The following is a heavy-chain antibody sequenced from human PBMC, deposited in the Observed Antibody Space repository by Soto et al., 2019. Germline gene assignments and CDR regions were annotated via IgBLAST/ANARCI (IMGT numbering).Heavy chain of an antibody. Sequence: PSETLSLTCSVSGGSISRGGYSWSWIRQPPGKGLEWIGYIYESGRTYYKPSLKSRVIISADRSKNQFSLEMTSVTAADTAVYYCARGDRYRGSFSDWFDPWGQGILVTVS. CDR3: ARGDRYRGSFSDWFDP. J-gene: IGHJ5*02. D-gene: IGHD1-26*01. CDR2: IYESGRT. CDR1: GGSISRGGYS. V-gene: IGHV4-30-2*01.